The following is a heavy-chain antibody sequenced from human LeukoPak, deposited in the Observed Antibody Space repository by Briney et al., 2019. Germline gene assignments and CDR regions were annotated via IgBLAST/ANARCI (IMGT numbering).Heavy chain of an antibody. CDR1: GGSFSGYY. CDR2: INHSGST. Sequence: SETLSLTCAVYGGSFSGYYWSWIRQPPGKGLEWIGEINHSGSTNYNPSLKSRVTISVDTSKNQFSLKLSSVTAADTAAYYCARSQDGDSSGYYYLWGQGTLVTVSS. J-gene: IGHJ5*02. V-gene: IGHV4-34*01. CDR3: ARSQDGDSSGYYYL. D-gene: IGHD3-22*01.